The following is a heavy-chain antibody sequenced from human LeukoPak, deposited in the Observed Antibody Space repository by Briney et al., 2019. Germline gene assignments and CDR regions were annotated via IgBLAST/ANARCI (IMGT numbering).Heavy chain of an antibody. CDR2: ISSSSSTI. D-gene: IGHD1-26*01. V-gene: IGHV3-48*04. J-gene: IGHJ4*02. Sequence: PGGSLRLSCAASGFTFSSYSMNWVRQAPGKGLEWVSYISSSSSTIYYADSVKGRFTISRDNAENSLYLQMDSLRAEDTAIYYCTTDHVGATVEFDSWGQGTLVTVSS. CDR1: GFTFSSYS. CDR3: TTDHVGATVEFDS.